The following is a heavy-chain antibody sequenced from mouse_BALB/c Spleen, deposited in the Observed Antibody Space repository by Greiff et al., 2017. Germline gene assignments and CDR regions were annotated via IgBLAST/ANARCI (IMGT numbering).Heavy chain of an antibody. Sequence: QVQLQQPGAELVKPGASVKLSCKASGYTFTSYWMHWVKQRPGQGLEWIGEINPSNGRTNYNEKFKSKATLTVDKSSSTAYMQLSSLTSEDSAVYYCARRAGEYYFDYWGQGTTLTVSS. J-gene: IGHJ2*01. CDR1: GYTFTSYW. CDR2: INPSNGRT. CDR3: ARRAGEYYFDY. V-gene: IGHV1S81*02. D-gene: IGHD4-1*01.